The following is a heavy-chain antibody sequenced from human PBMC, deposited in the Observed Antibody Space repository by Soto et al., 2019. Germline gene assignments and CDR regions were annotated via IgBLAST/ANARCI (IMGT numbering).Heavy chain of an antibody. J-gene: IGHJ4*02. Sequence: GESLKISCKGSGYSFTSYWIGWVRQMPGKGLEWMGIIYPGDSDTRYSPSFQGQVTISADKSISTAYLQCSSLKASDTAMYYCARHSPYSGSYYIGLYSDYWGQGTLVTVSS. V-gene: IGHV5-51*01. CDR1: GYSFTSYW. CDR2: IYPGDSDT. CDR3: ARHSPYSGSYYIGLYSDY. D-gene: IGHD1-26*01.